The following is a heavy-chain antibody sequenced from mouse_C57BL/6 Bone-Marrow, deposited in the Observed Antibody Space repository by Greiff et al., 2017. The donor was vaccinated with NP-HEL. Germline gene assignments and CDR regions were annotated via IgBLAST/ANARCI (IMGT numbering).Heavy chain of an antibody. Sequence: VQLKQSGAELVRPGASVKLSCTASGFNIKDDYMHWVKQRPEQGLEWIGWIDPENGDTEYASKFQGKATITADTSSNTAYLQLSSLTSEDTAVYYCTLLYYGSSPFAYWGQGTLVTVAA. CDR2: IDPENGDT. CDR1: GFNIKDDY. D-gene: IGHD1-1*01. V-gene: IGHV14-4*01. CDR3: TLLYYGSSPFAY. J-gene: IGHJ3*01.